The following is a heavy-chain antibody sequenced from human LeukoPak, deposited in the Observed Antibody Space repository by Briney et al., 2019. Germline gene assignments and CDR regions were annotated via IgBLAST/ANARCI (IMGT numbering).Heavy chain of an antibody. Sequence: GGSLRLSCAASGFTFDDYAMHWVRQAPGKGLEWVSGISWNSGSIGYADSVKGRFTISADKSISTAYPQWSSLKASDTAMYYCARQLGLTVTTPDYWGQGTLVTVSS. J-gene: IGHJ4*02. CDR1: GFTFDDYA. CDR2: ISWNSGSI. CDR3: ARQLGLTVTTPDY. V-gene: IGHV3-9*01. D-gene: IGHD4-11*01.